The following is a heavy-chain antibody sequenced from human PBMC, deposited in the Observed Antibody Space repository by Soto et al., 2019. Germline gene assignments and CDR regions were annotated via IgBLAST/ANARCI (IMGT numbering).Heavy chain of an antibody. CDR1: GFTFSDNY. V-gene: IGHV3-11*05. Sequence: QVQLVESGGGLVKPGGSLRLSCAASGFTFSDNYMSWIRQAPGKGLEWVSYISSSSSYTNYADSVKGRFTISRDNAKNSLYLQMNSLRAEDTAVYYCARDDVVVTSLDYWGQGTLVTVSS. D-gene: IGHD3-22*01. CDR2: ISSSSSYT. J-gene: IGHJ4*02. CDR3: ARDDVVVTSLDY.